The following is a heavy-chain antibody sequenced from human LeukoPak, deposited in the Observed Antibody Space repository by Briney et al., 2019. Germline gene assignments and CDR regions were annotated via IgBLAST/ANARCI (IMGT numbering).Heavy chain of an antibody. Sequence: GESLKISCQTSGYSFTSHWIGWVRQMPGKGLEWMGFIYPGDSDTRYSPSFQGQVTISADKSISSAYLQWSSLKASDTGIYYCARHSRVSGLTGYWGQGTLVTVSS. J-gene: IGHJ4*02. CDR1: GYSFTSHW. D-gene: IGHD2-15*01. CDR2: IYPGDSDT. CDR3: ARHSRVSGLTGY. V-gene: IGHV5-51*01.